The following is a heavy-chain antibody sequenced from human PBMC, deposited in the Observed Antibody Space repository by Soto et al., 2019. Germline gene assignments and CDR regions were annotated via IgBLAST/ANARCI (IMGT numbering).Heavy chain of an antibody. D-gene: IGHD6-13*01. CDR2: INPNSGNT. V-gene: IGHV1-2*04. Sequence: ASVKVSCKASGYTFTSYAMHWVRQAPGQRLEWMGWINPNSGNTNYAQKFQGWVTITRDTSVSTAYMELSRLRSDDTAVYYCARASAGSGKNYYYMEVRGKGTTVTVS. CDR3: ARASAGSGKNYYYMEV. CDR1: GYTFTSYA. J-gene: IGHJ6*03.